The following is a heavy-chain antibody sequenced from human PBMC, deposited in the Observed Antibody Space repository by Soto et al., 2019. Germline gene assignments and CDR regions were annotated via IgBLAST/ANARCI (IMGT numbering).Heavy chain of an antibody. J-gene: IGHJ3*02. Sequence: EGSLRLSCAASGFTFSNFDMHWVRQAPGKGLEWVALISYDGSNKYYADSVKGRFTISRDTSKNTLYLQMSSLRAEDTAVHYCAKDKLSSTDAFDSWGQGTMVTVSS. CDR1: GFTFSNFD. V-gene: IGHV3-30*18. CDR3: AKDKLSSTDAFDS. CDR2: ISYDGSNK.